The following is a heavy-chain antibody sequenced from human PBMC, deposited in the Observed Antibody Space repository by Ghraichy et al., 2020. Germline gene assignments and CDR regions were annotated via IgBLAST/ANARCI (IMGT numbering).Heavy chain of an antibody. CDR1: GASIRSGSHY. V-gene: IGHV4-61*02. J-gene: IGHJ5*02. CDR3: ARDAGNYDVLTGSASSGDFAP. CDR2: IYTSGTT. Sequence: SQTLSLTCTVSGASIRSGSHYWSWLRQPAGKAPEWIGRIYTSGTTTYNPSLKSRVTISVDRTQNQFSLALTSVTAADTAVYYCARDAGNYDVLTGSASSGDFAPWGQGTLVIVSS. D-gene: IGHD3-9*01.